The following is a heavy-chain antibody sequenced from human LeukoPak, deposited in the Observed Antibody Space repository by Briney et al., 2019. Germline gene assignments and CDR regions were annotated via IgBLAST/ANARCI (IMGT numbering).Heavy chain of an antibody. CDR2: ISSSSSTI. V-gene: IGHV3-48*04. D-gene: IGHD3-10*01. Sequence: GGSLRLSCAASGFTFSSYSMNWVRQAPGKGLEWVSYISSSSSTIYYADSVKGRFTISRDNAKNSLYLQMNSLRVEDTASYYCAKDSYGGSGSYYLYAFDMWGQGTVVTVS. CDR3: AKDSYGGSGSYYLYAFDM. CDR1: GFTFSSYS. J-gene: IGHJ3*02.